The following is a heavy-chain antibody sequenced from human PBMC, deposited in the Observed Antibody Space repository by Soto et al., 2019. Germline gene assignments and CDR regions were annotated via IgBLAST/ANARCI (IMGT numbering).Heavy chain of an antibody. J-gene: IGHJ5*02. CDR2: IIPIFGTA. CDR3: ARDSVDSSSYNWFDP. CDR1: GGTFSSYA. D-gene: IGHD6-13*01. Sequence: RASVKVSCKASGGTFSSYAISWVRQAPGQGLEWMGGIIPIFGTANYAQKFQGRVTITADKSTSTAYMELSSLRSEDTAVYYCARDSVDSSSYNWFDPWGQGTLVTVSS. V-gene: IGHV1-69*06.